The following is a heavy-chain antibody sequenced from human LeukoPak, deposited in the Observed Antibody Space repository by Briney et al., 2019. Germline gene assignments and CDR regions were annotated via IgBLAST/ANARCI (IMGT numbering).Heavy chain of an antibody. J-gene: IGHJ6*02. Sequence: HGESLKISCKASGYSFSSDWIAWVRQMPGKGLEWMGIIFPIDSETIYSPSFQGQVTISADNSISTAYLQWRSLKASDTAMYYCTTGCSGGSCSRDAMDVWGQGPMVTVSS. CDR2: IFPIDSET. CDR1: GYSFSSDW. D-gene: IGHD2-15*01. V-gene: IGHV5-51*01. CDR3: TTGCSGGSCSRDAMDV.